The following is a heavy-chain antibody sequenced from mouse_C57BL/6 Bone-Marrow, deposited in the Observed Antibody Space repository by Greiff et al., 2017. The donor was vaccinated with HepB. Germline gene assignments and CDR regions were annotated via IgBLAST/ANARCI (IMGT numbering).Heavy chain of an antibody. CDR3: TYDYELDY. V-gene: IGHV6-3*01. J-gene: IGHJ2*01. Sequence: DVKLQESGGGLVQPGGSMKLSCVASGFTFSNYWMNWVRQSPEKGLEWVAQIRLKSDNYATHYAESVKGRFTISRDDSKSSVYLQMNNLRAEDTGIYYCTYDYELDYWGQGTTLTVSS. D-gene: IGHD2-4*01. CDR2: IRLKSDNYAT. CDR1: GFTFSNYW.